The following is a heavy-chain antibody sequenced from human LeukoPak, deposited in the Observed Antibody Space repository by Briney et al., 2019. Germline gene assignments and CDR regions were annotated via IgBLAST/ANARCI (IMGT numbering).Heavy chain of an antibody. CDR2: IKQDGSEK. CDR1: GFTFSTYW. D-gene: IGHD5-24*01. CDR3: ANGDGFDY. Sequence: GGSLRLSCATSGFTFSTYWMSWVRQAPGKGLEWVANIKQDGSEKYYADSVTGRFTISRDNAKNLLYLQMNSLRVEDTAAYYCANGDGFDYWGQGTLVTVSS. V-gene: IGHV3-7*01. J-gene: IGHJ4*02.